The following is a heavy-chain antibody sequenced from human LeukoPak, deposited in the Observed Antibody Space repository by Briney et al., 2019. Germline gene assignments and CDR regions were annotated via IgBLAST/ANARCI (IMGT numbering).Heavy chain of an antibody. D-gene: IGHD2-21*02. CDR2: ISSSSSTI. CDR1: GFTFSSYE. CDR3: ARWDYCGGDCVYAFDI. Sequence: GGSLRLSCAASGFTFSSYEMNWVRQAPGKGLEWVSYISSSSSTIYYADSVKGRFTISRDNAKNSLYLQMNSLRAEDTAVYYCARWDYCGGDCVYAFDIWGQGAMVTVSS. J-gene: IGHJ3*02. V-gene: IGHV3-48*01.